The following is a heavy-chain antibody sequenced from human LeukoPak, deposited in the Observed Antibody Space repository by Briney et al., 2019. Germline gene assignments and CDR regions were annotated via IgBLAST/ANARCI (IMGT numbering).Heavy chain of an antibody. V-gene: IGHV1-18*01. CDR1: GYTFTSYG. CDR3: ARGSSSWYLAAFDI. Sequence: GASVKVSCKASGYTFTSYGISWVRRAPGQGLEWMGWISAYNGNTNYAQKLQGRVTMTTDTSTSTAYMELRSLRSDDTAVYYCARGSSSWYLAAFDIWGQGTMVTVSS. J-gene: IGHJ3*02. CDR2: ISAYNGNT. D-gene: IGHD6-13*01.